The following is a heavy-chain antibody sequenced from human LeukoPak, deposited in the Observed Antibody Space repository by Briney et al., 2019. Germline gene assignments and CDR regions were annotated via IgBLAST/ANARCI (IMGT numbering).Heavy chain of an antibody. Sequence: SETLSLTCTVSGGSISSYYWSWIRQPPGKGLEWIGEINHSGSTNYNPSLKSRVTISVDTSKNQFSLKLSSVTAADTAVYYCARGNDYYDSSGFDYWGQGTLVTVSS. CDR3: ARGNDYYDSSGFDY. J-gene: IGHJ4*02. D-gene: IGHD3-22*01. CDR2: INHSGST. CDR1: GGSISSYY. V-gene: IGHV4-34*01.